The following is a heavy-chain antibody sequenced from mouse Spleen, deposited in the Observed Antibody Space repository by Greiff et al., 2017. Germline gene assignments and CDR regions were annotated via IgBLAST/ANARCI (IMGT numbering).Heavy chain of an antibody. Sequence: QVQLQQSGAELMKPGASVKLSCKATGYTFTGYWIEWVKQRPGHGLEWIGEILPGSGSTNYNEKFKGKATFTADTSSNTAYMQLSSLTTEDSAIYYCARYPCYYGSSPDYFDYWGQGTTLTVSS. V-gene: IGHV1-9*01. J-gene: IGHJ2*01. CDR2: ILPGSGST. D-gene: IGHD1-1*01. CDR3: ARYPCYYGSSPDYFDY. CDR1: GYTFTGYW.